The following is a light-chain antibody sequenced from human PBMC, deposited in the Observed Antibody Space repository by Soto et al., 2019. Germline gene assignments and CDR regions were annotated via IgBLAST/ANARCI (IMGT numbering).Light chain of an antibody. CDR3: QQFNSYPRT. Sequence: AIQLTQSPSSLSASVGDRVTITCRASQGISSALAWYQQKPGKAPKLLIYDASSLESGVPSRFSGSGSGTDFTLTISSLHPEDCATYYCQQFNSYPRTFGQGTKVEIK. J-gene: IGKJ1*01. CDR1: QGISSA. CDR2: DAS. V-gene: IGKV1-13*02.